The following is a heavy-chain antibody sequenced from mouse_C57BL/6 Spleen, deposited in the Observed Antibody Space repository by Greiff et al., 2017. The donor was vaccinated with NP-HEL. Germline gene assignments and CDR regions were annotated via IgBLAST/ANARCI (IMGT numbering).Heavy chain of an antibody. CDR2: IDPETGGT. J-gene: IGHJ3*01. D-gene: IGHD1-1*01. Sequence: VQLQQSGAELVRPGASVTLSCKASGYTFTDYEMHWVKQTPVHGLEWIGAIDPETGGTAYNQTFKGKAILTADKSSSTAYMELRSLTSEDSAVYYCTRSLYYGSSYGFAYWGQGTLVTVSA. CDR3: TRSLYYGSSYGFAY. V-gene: IGHV1-15*01. CDR1: GYTFTDYE.